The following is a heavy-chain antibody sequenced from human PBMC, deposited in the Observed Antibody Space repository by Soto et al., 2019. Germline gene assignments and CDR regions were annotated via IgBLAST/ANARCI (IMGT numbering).Heavy chain of an antibody. V-gene: IGHV4-59*01. J-gene: IGHJ6*02. CDR2: IYYSGST. Sequence: SETQSLTCTVSGGSISSYYWSWIRQPPGKGLEWIGYIYYSGSTNYNPSLKSRVTISVDTSKNQFSLKLSSVTAADTAVYYCARGYSSSSWLSYYYGMDVWGQGTTVTV. CDR3: ARGYSSSSWLSYYYGMDV. D-gene: IGHD6-6*01. CDR1: GGSISSYY.